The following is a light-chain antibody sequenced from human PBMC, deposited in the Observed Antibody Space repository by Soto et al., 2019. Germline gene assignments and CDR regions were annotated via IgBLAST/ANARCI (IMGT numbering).Light chain of an antibody. Sequence: QSVLTQPPSVSGAPGQRVTISCTGTRSNIGARYDVHWYQQLPGTAPKLLIYGNNNRPSGVPDRFSGSKSGTSASLAITGLQAEDEADYYCQSYDSSLSVYVFGTGTKVTVL. J-gene: IGLJ1*01. CDR1: RSNIGARYD. CDR3: QSYDSSLSVYV. CDR2: GNN. V-gene: IGLV1-40*01.